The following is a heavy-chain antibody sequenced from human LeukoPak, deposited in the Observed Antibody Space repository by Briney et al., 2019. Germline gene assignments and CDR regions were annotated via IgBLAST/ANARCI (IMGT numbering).Heavy chain of an antibody. CDR2: IYNSGST. J-gene: IGHJ4*02. Sequence: KTSETLSLTCTVSGGSISIYYWSRIRQPPGKGLEWIGYIYNSGSTNYNPSLKSRVTISVDTSKNQFSLNLGSVTAADTAVYYCVRDRELNYWGQGTLVTVSS. CDR3: VRDRELNY. D-gene: IGHD3-10*01. V-gene: IGHV4-59*01. CDR1: GGSISIYY.